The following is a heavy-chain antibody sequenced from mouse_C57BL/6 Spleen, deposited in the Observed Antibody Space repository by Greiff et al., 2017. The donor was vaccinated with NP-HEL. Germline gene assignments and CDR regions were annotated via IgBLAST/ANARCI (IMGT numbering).Heavy chain of an antibody. Sequence: VQLQQSGAELMKPGASVKLSCKATGYTFTGYWIEWVKQRPGHGLEWIGEILPGSGSTNYNEKFKGKATVTADTSSNTAYMQLSSLTTEDSAIYYCAREDYDYDGRVYFDYWGQGTTLIVSS. CDR3: AREDYDYDGRVYFDY. V-gene: IGHV1-9*01. CDR2: ILPGSGST. CDR1: GYTFTGYW. D-gene: IGHD2-4*01. J-gene: IGHJ2*01.